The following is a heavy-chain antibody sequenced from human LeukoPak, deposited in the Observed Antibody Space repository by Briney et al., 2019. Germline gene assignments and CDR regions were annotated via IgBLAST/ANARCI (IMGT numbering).Heavy chain of an antibody. CDR3: ARGGYSSGLDY. CDR1: DFGSHH. J-gene: IGHJ4*02. CDR2: VSTDGIGT. Sequence: GGSLRLSCVASDFGSHHMHWVRQAPGKGLVWVSRVSTDGIGTAYADSVKGRFTISRDSAKNTVYLQMNSLRAEDTAVYYCARGGYSSGLDYWGQGTLVTVSS. D-gene: IGHD6-19*01. V-gene: IGHV3-74*01.